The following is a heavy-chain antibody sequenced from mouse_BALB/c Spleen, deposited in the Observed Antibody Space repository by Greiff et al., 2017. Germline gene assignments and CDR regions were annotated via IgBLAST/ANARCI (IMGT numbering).Heavy chain of an antibody. Sequence: EVQLQQSGAELVKPGASVKLSCTASGFNIKDTYMHWVKQRPEQGLEWIGRIDPANGNTKYDPKFQGKATITADTSSNTAYLQLSSLTSEDTAVYYCALHYYGSRGYAMDYWGQGTSVTVSS. D-gene: IGHD1-1*01. V-gene: IGHV14-3*02. CDR3: ALHYYGSRGYAMDY. CDR2: IDPANGNT. CDR1: GFNIKDTY. J-gene: IGHJ4*01.